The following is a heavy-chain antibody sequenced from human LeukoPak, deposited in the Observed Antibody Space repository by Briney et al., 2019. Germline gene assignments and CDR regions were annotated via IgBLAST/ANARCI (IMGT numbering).Heavy chain of an antibody. CDR1: GYTFTGYY. Sequence: ASVKVSCKASGYTFTGYYMHWVRQAPGQGLEWMGRINPNSGGTDYAQKFQGRVTMTSDTSISTAYMELSSLRSDDTAVYYCARRGYGGYYYMDVWGKGTTDTVSS. D-gene: IGHD5-12*01. CDR3: ARRGYGGYYYMDV. J-gene: IGHJ6*03. V-gene: IGHV1-2*06. CDR2: INPNSGGT.